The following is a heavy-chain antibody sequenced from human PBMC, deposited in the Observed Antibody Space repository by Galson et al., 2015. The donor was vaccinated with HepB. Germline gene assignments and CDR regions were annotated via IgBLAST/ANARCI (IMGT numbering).Heavy chain of an antibody. V-gene: IGHV1-18*01. J-gene: IGHJ4*02. CDR1: GYTFTSYG. CDR2: ISAYNGNT. D-gene: IGHD5-18*01. CDR3: ARDLLSGGVDTAMSAN. Sequence: SVKVSCKASGYTFTSYGISWVRQAPGQGLEWMGWISAYNGNTNYAQKLQGRVTMTTDTSTSTAYMELRSLRSDDTAVYYCARDLLSGGVDTAMSANWGQGTLVTVSS.